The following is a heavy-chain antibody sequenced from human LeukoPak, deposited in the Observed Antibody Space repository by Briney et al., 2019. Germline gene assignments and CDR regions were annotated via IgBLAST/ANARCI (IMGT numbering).Heavy chain of an antibody. J-gene: IGHJ4*02. CDR1: GFTVSSNY. D-gene: IGHD3-22*01. V-gene: IGHV3-66*02. CDR3: ASLYDSSGYYSTGWSYYFDY. Sequence: PGGSLRLSCAVSGFTVSSNYMSWVRQAPGKGLEWVSVIYSGGSTYYADSVKGRFTISRDNSKNTLYLQMNRLRAEDTAVYYRASLYDSSGYYSTGWSYYFDYWGQGTLVTVSA. CDR2: IYSGGST.